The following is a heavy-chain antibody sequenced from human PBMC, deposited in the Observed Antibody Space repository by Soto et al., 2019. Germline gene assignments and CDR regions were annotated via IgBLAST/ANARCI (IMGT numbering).Heavy chain of an antibody. D-gene: IGHD2-15*01. J-gene: IGHJ4*02. CDR2: IWYDGSNK. CDR1: GFTFSSYG. Sequence: GGSLRLSCAASGFTFSSYGMHWVRQAPGKGLEWVAVIWYDGSNKYYADSVKGRFTISRDNSKNTLYLQMNSLRAEDTAVYYCAIACSGGSCLDYWGQGTLVTVSS. CDR3: AIACSGGSCLDY. V-gene: IGHV3-33*01.